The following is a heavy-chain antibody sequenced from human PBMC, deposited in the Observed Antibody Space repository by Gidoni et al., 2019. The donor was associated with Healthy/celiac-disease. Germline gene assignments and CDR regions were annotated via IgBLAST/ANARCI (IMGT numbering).Heavy chain of an antibody. CDR1: GFTFSSYA. CDR2: IRGSVGST. D-gene: IGHD2-15*01. CDR3: AKGVLDCSGGSCYFCDY. V-gene: IGHV3-23*01. J-gene: IGHJ4*02. Sequence: EVQLLESGGGLVQPGGSLRLSCAASGFTFSSYAMSWVRQAPGKGLEWVVAIRGSVGSTYYADSVKGRFTISRDNSKNTLYLQMNSLRAEETAVYYCAKGVLDCSGGSCYFCDYWGQGTLVTVSS.